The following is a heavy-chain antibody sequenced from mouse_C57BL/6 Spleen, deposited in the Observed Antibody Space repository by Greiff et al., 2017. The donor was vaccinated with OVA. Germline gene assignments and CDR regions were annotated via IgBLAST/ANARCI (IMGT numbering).Heavy chain of an antibody. CDR1: GFNIKDDY. J-gene: IGHJ1*03. D-gene: IGHD1-1*01. CDR3: TGTTVVATRYFDV. CDR2: IDPENGDT. Sequence: VQLQQSGAELVRPGASVKLSCTASGFNIKDDYMHWVKQRPEQGLEWIGWIDPENGDTEYASKFQGKAPITADTSSNTAYLQLSSLTSEDTAVYYCTGTTVVATRYFDVWGTGTTVTVSS. V-gene: IGHV14-4*01.